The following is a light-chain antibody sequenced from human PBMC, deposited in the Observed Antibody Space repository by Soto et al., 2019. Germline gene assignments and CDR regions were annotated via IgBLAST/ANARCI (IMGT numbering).Light chain of an antibody. V-gene: IGKV3-20*01. CDR3: QQYGSSPPVT. Sequence: EIVLTQSPGTLSLSPGERATLSCRASQSVSSCYLAWYQQKPDEAPRLLIYGASSRSTGIPDMFSGSGSGTDFTLTISSLEPEDFAVYYCQQYGSSPPVTFGQGTRLEIK. CDR1: QSVSSCY. J-gene: IGKJ5*01. CDR2: GAS.